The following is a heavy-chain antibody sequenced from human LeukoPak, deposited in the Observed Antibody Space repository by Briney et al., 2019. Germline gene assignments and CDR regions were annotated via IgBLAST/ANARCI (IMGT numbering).Heavy chain of an antibody. CDR3: ARDHPIAAAGTGPFDY. V-gene: IGHV1-46*01. D-gene: IGHD6-13*01. CDR2: INPSGGST. Sequence: GASVRVSCKASGYTFTSYYMHWVRQAPGQGLEWMGIINPSGGSTSYAQKFQGRVTMTRDTSTSTVYMKLSSLRSEDTAVYYCARDHPIAAAGTGPFDYWGQGTLVTVSS. CDR1: GYTFTSYY. J-gene: IGHJ4*02.